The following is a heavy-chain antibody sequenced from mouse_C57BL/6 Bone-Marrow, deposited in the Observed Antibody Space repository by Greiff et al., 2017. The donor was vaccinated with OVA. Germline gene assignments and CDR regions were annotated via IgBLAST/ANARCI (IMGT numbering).Heavy chain of an antibody. J-gene: IGHJ3*01. V-gene: IGHV14-4*01. CDR2: IDPENGDT. Sequence: VHVKQSGAELVRPGASVKLSCTASGFNIKDDYMHWVKQRPEQGLEWIGWIDPENGDTEYASKFQGKATITADTSSNTAYLQLSSLTSEDTAVYYCTTRGYDYAWFAYWGQGTLVTVSA. D-gene: IGHD2-4*01. CDR3: TTRGYDYAWFAY. CDR1: GFNIKDDY.